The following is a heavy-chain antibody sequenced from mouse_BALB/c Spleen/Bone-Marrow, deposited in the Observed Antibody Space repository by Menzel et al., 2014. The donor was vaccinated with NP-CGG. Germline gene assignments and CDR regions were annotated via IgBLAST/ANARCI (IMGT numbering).Heavy chain of an antibody. D-gene: IGHD2-14*01. Sequence: QVQLKESGAELVMPGASVKMSCKASGHTFXDYWMHWVKQRPGQGLEWIGAIDTSDSYTSYNQKFKGKATLTVDESSSTAYMQLSSLTSGDSAVYYCARSDYRFDPLPYWGQGTLVTVSA. CDR3: ARSDYRFDPLPY. CDR2: IDTSDSYT. V-gene: IGHV1-69*01. CDR1: GHTFXDYW. J-gene: IGHJ3*01.